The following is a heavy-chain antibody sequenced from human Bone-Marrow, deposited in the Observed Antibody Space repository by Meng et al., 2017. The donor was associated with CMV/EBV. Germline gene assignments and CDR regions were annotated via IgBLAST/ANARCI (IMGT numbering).Heavy chain of an antibody. Sequence: ASVKVSCKVSGYTLTELSMHWVRQAPGKGLEWMGGFDPEDGETIYAQKFQGRVTMTEDTSTDTAYMELSSLRSEDTAVYYCATIGYCSSTSCYPTHYYGMAVWGQGNTVTGSS. V-gene: IGHV1-24*01. J-gene: IGHJ6*01. CDR1: GYTLTELS. CDR3: ATIGYCSSTSCYPTHYYGMAV. D-gene: IGHD2-2*01. CDR2: FDPEDGET.